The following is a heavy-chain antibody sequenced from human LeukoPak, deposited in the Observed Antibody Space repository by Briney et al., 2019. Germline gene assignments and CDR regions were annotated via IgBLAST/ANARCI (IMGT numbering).Heavy chain of an antibody. Sequence: GGSLRLSCAASGFIFDDYAMHWVRQAPGKGLEWVSGISWNSGSIDYADSVKGRFTISRDNAKNSLYLQMNSLRAEDTALYYCAKAISSTSYYYYYGMDVWGQGTTVTVSS. D-gene: IGHD2-2*01. CDR3: AKAISSTSYYYYYGMDV. CDR2: ISWNSGSI. V-gene: IGHV3-9*01. CDR1: GFIFDDYA. J-gene: IGHJ6*02.